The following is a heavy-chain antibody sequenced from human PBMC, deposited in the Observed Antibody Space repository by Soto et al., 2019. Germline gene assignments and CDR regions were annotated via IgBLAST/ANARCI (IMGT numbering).Heavy chain of an antibody. V-gene: IGHV3-23*01. CDR2: ISGSGGST. CDR1: GFTFSSYA. CDR3: AKRGSIARRLGAFDY. D-gene: IGHD6-6*01. J-gene: IGHJ4*02. Sequence: EVQLLESGGGLVQPGGSLRLSCAASGFTFSSYAMSWVRQAPGKGLEWVSAISGSGGSTYYADSVKGRFTISRDNSKNTLYLQRNSLRAEDTAVYYCAKRGSIARRLGAFDYWGQGTLVTVSS.